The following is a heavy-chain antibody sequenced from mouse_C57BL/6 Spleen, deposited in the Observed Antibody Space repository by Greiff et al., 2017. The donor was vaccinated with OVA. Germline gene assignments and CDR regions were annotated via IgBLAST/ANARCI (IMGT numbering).Heavy chain of an antibody. CDR2: IYPSDSET. Sequence: QVQLQQSGAELVRPGSSVKLSCKASGYTFTSYWMDWVKQRPGQGLEWIGNIYPSDSETHYNQKFKDKATLTVDKSSSTAYMQLSSLTSEDSAVYYCARRRLGRNWFAYWGQGTLVTVSA. D-gene: IGHD4-1*01. CDR1: GYTFTSYW. CDR3: ARRRLGRNWFAY. V-gene: IGHV1-61*01. J-gene: IGHJ3*01.